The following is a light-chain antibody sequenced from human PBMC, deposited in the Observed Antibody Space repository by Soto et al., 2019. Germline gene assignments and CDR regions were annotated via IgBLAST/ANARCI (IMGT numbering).Light chain of an antibody. V-gene: IGLV2-14*01. J-gene: IGLJ1*01. CDR3: SSYRSSSTLSV. CDR2: VVT. CDR1: SSDVGDYNY. Sequence: QSALTQPASVSGSPGQSITISCTGTSSDVGDYNYVSWYQQHPGKAPKLMIYVVTNRPSGVSNRFSGSKSGNTASLTISGLQAEDEADYYCSSYRSSSTLSVFGTGTKVTVL.